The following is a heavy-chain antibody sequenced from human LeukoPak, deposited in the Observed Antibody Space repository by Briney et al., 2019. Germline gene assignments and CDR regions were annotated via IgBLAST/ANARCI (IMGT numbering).Heavy chain of an antibody. Sequence: SGPTLVKPTQTLTLTRTFSGFSLSTSGVGVGWIRQPPGKALEWLALIYWDDDKRYSPSLKSRLTITKDTSKNQVVLTMTNMDPVDTATYYCAHGTDFWSGYYTGGWFDPWGQGTLVTVSS. J-gene: IGHJ5*02. CDR3: AHGTDFWSGYYTGGWFDP. V-gene: IGHV2-5*02. CDR1: GFSLSTSGVG. D-gene: IGHD3-3*01. CDR2: IYWDDDK.